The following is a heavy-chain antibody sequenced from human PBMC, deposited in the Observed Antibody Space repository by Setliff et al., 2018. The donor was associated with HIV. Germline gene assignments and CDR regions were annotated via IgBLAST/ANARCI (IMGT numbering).Heavy chain of an antibody. Sequence: PGGSLRLSCAASGFIFSKSCMSWVRQAPGKGLEWVATIKEDGSEKYYVDSLKGRFTISRDTAKNTLYLQMSSLRAEDTAVYYCARDHSNPVFYYYYYMDVWGKGTTVTVSS. CDR2: IKEDGSEK. D-gene: IGHD4-4*01. J-gene: IGHJ6*03. CDR1: GFIFSKSC. V-gene: IGHV3-7*01. CDR3: ARDHSNPVFYYYYYMDV.